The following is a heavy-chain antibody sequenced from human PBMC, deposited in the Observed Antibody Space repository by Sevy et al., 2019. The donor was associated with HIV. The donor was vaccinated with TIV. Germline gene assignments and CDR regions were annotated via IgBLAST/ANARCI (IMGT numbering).Heavy chain of an antibody. CDR1: GFTVSTNY. J-gene: IGHJ4*02. CDR3: ARDGGCSSTSCLLYFDY. D-gene: IGHD2-2*01. Sequence: GGSLRLSCAASGFTVSTNYMSWVRQAPGKGLEWVSSISSGSSYIYYADSVKGRFTISRDNAKNSLYLQMNSLRAEDTAVYYCARDGGCSSTSCLLYFDYWGQGTPVTVSS. V-gene: IGHV3-21*01. CDR2: ISSGSSYI.